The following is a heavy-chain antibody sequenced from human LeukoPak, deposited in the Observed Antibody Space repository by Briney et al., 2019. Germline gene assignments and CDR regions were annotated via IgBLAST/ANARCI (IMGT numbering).Heavy chain of an antibody. D-gene: IGHD2-8*01. CDR1: GGSISSHY. J-gene: IGHJ4*02. CDR2: IYYSGST. V-gene: IGHV4-59*11. CDR3: ARRAVYAIFDY. Sequence: SETLSLTCTVSGGSISSHYWSWIRQPSGKGLEWIGYIYYSGSTNYNPSLKSRVTISVDTSKNQFSLKLSSVTAADTAVYYCARRAVYAIFDYWGQGTLVTVSS.